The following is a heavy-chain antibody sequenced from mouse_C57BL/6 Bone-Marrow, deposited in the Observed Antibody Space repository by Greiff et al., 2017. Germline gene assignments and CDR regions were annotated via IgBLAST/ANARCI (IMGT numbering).Heavy chain of an antibody. CDR3: ASRTMFTPWFAY. J-gene: IGHJ3*01. CDR2: IFPGSGST. V-gene: IGHV1-84*01. D-gene: IGHD2-2*01. CDR1: GYTFTDYY. Sequence: QVQLQQSGPELVKPGASVKISCKASGYTFTDYYINWVKQRPGQGLEWIGWIFPGSGSTKYNEKFKGKATLTADKSSSTAYMQLNSLTSEDSAVYFCASRTMFTPWFAYWGQGTLVTVSA.